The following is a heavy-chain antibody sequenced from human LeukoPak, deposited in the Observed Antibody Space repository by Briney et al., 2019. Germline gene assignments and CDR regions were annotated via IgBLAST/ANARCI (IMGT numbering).Heavy chain of an antibody. CDR1: GFTFSSYG. J-gene: IGHJ4*02. CDR2: IRYDGSNK. Sequence: PGGSLRLSCAASGFTFSSYGMHWVRQAPGKGLEWVAFIRYDGSNKYYADSVKGRFTISRDNSKNTLYLQLNSLRAEDTAVYYCARDSRTLYSSSWDYWGQGTLVTVSS. D-gene: IGHD6-13*01. CDR3: ARDSRTLYSSSWDY. V-gene: IGHV3-30*02.